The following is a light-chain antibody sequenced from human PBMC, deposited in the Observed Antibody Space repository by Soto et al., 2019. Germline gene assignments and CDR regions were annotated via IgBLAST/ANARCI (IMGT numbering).Light chain of an antibody. CDR2: DVS. V-gene: IGLV2-11*01. CDR3: CSYGGRYTPHV. J-gene: IGLJ2*01. Sequence: QSVLTQPRSVSGSPGQSVTISCTGSRSDVGGYNYVSWYQQHPGKAPKLMIYDVSKRPSGVPGRFSGSKSGNTASLTIAGLPADEDADYYCCSYGGRYTPHVFGGGTKLTVL. CDR1: RSDVGGYNY.